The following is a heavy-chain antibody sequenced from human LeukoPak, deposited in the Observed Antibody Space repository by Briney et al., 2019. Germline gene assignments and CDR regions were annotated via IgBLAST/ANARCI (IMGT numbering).Heavy chain of an antibody. V-gene: IGHV3-21*01. CDR1: GFTFSSYN. CDR3: ARVGGHCTSTSCPPPDY. D-gene: IGHD2-2*01. CDR2: IDSSSRYI. Sequence: AGGSLRLSCAVSGFTFSSYNMDWVRQAAGKGLEWVSFIDSSSRYIYQADSVKGRFTISRDNAKSSVFLQMNSLRAEDTAVYYCARVGGHCTSTSCPPPDYWGQGTLVTVSS. J-gene: IGHJ4*02.